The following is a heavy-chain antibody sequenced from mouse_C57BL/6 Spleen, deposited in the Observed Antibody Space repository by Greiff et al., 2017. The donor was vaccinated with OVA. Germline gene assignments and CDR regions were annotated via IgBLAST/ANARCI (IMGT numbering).Heavy chain of an antibody. V-gene: IGHV1-61*01. Sequence: QVQLQQPGAELVRPGSSVKLSCKASGYTFTSYWMDWVKQRPGQGLEWIGNIYPSDSETHYNQKFKDKATLTVDKSSSTAYMQLSSLTSEDSAVYYCAREGKLGGFDYWGQGTTLTVSS. J-gene: IGHJ2*01. CDR1: GYTFTSYW. CDR2: IYPSDSET. D-gene: IGHD4-1*01. CDR3: AREGKLGGFDY.